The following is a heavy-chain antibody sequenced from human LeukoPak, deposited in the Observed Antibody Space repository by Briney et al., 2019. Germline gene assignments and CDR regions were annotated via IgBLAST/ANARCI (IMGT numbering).Heavy chain of an antibody. CDR1: GGSISSSSYY. D-gene: IGHD2-15*01. CDR2: IYYSGST. J-gene: IGHJ4*02. CDR3: ARHLWVVAAAPCYFDY. Sequence: SETLSLTCTVSGGSISSSSYYWGWIRQPPGKGLEWIGSIYYSGSTYYNPSLKSRVTISVDTSKNQFSLKLSSVTAADTAVYYCARHLWVVAAAPCYFDYWGQGTLVTVSS. V-gene: IGHV4-39*01.